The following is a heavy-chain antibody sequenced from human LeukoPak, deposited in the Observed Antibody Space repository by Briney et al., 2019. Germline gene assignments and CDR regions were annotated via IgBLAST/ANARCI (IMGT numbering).Heavy chain of an antibody. Sequence: GESLKISCKGSGYSFTSYWIGWVRQMPGKGLEWMGIIYPGDSDTGYSPSFQGQVTISADKSISTAYLQWSSLKASDTAMYYCARQDCSGGSCFLKTNWFDPWGQGTLVTVSS. CDR2: IYPGDSDT. J-gene: IGHJ5*02. CDR3: ARQDCSGGSCFLKTNWFDP. CDR1: GYSFTSYW. D-gene: IGHD2-15*01. V-gene: IGHV5-51*01.